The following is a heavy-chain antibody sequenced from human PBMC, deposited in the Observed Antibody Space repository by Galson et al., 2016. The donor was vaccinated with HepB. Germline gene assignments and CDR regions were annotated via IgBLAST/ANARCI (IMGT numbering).Heavy chain of an antibody. D-gene: IGHD4/OR15-4a*01. CDR3: AKSAYNDYGILSYIDH. CDR1: GFPFSDFP. Sequence: SLRLSCAASGFPFSDFPMHWVRQAPGKGLEWVAGISGGGGATYYADFVRGRFNISRDNVKDILYLQMDSLRVDDTAIYFCAKSAYNDYGILSYIDHWGQGALVTVSS. V-gene: IGHV3-23*01. J-gene: IGHJ4*02. CDR2: ISGGGGAT.